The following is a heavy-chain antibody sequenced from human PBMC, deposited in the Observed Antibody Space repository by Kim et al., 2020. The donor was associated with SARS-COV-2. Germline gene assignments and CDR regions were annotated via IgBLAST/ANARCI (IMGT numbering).Heavy chain of an antibody. J-gene: IGHJ6*02. D-gene: IGHD3-10*01. Sequence: SETLSLTCAVYGGSFSGYYWSWIRQPPGKGLEWIGEINHSGSTNYNPSLKSRVTISVDTSKNQFSLKLSSVTAADTAVYYCARILWFGELSYYYYYYGMDVWGQGTTVTVSS. CDR3: ARILWFGELSYYYYYYGMDV. CDR1: GGSFSGYY. V-gene: IGHV4-34*01. CDR2: INHSGST.